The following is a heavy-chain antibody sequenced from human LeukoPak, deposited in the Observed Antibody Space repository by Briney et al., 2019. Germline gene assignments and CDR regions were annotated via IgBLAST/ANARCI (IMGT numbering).Heavy chain of an antibody. V-gene: IGHV4-31*03. J-gene: IGHJ2*01. CDR3: ARAPLRDYGRSNWYFDL. Sequence: PSQTLSLTCTVSGDSISSGDYYWNCIRQHPGKGLEWIGYIYYSGSTYYNPSLKSRVTVSVDTSKNQFSLKVSSVTAADTAVYYCARAPLRDYGRSNWYFDLWGRGTLVTVSS. CDR1: GDSISSGDYY. D-gene: IGHD4-17*01. CDR2: IYYSGST.